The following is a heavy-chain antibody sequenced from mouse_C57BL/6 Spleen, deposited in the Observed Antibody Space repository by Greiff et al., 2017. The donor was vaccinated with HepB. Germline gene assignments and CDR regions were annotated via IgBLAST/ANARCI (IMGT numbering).Heavy chain of an antibody. CDR2: IYPGSGST. CDR1: GYTFTSYW. D-gene: IGHD3-2*02. Sequence: QVQLQQPGAELVKPGASVKMSCKASGYTFTSYWITWVKQRPGQGLEWIGEIYPGSGSTNYNEKFKSKATLTVDTSSSTAYMQLSSLTSEDSAVYDGARGGSSGYVWFAYWGQGTLVTVSA. V-gene: IGHV1-55*01. CDR3: ARGGSSGYVWFAY. J-gene: IGHJ3*01.